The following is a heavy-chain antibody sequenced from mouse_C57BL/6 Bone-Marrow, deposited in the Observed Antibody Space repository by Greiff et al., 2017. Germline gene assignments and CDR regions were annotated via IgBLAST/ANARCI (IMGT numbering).Heavy chain of an antibody. D-gene: IGHD1-1*01. CDR3: ARSGVYGSSLYWYFDV. CDR2: INPNNGGS. Sequence: FTSYWMHWVKQRPGQGLEWIGNINPNNGGSNYNEKFKNKATLTVDKSSSTTYMQLSSLTSEDSAVYFCARSGVYGSSLYWYFDVWGTGTTVTVSS. CDR1: FTSYW. J-gene: IGHJ1*03. V-gene: IGHV1-53*01.